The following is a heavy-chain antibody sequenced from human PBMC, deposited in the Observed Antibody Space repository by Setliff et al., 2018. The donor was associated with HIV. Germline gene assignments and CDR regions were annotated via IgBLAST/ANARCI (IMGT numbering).Heavy chain of an antibody. J-gene: IGHJ3*02. CDR2: INWNGGST. Sequence: GFLRLSCAASGFTFDDYGMSWVRQAPGKGLEWVSGINWNGGSTGYADSVKGRFTISRDNAKNSLYLQMNSLRAEDTALYYCARATVLRYFDWFSRPGANAFDIWGQGTMVTVS. D-gene: IGHD3-9*01. CDR3: ARATVLRYFDWFSRPGANAFDI. V-gene: IGHV3-20*04. CDR1: GFTFDDYG.